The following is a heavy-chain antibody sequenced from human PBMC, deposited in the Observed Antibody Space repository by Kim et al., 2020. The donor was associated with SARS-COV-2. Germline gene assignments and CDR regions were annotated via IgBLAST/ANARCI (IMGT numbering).Heavy chain of an antibody. V-gene: IGHV3-33*06. CDR2: IWYDGSNK. CDR3: AKEAGYSYGQPQFLLDY. CDR1: GFTFSSYG. D-gene: IGHD5-18*01. J-gene: IGHJ4*02. Sequence: GGSLRLSCAASGFTFSSYGMHWVRQAPGKGLEWVAVIWYDGSNKYYADSVKGRFTISRDNSKNTLYLQMNSLRAEDTAVYYCAKEAGYSYGQPQFLLDYWGQGTLVTVSS.